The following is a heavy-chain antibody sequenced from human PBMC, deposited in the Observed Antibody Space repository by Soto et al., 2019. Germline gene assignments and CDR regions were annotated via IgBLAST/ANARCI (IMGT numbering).Heavy chain of an antibody. J-gene: IGHJ6*02. D-gene: IGHD5-18*01. CDR2: LSGSGSST. CDR3: ARAGDSYGYVGPYPYYGMDV. Sequence: PGGSLRLSCAASGFTFGRYAMTWVRQAPGKGLEWVSSLSGSGSSTYYADSVKGRFTISRDNSKDMLHLQMHSLRAEDTGVYHCARAGDSYGYVGPYPYYGMDVWGQGTTVTVSS. V-gene: IGHV3-23*01. CDR1: GFTFGRYA.